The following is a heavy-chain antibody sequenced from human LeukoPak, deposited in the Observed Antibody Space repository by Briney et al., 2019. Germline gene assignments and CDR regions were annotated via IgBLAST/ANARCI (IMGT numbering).Heavy chain of an antibody. V-gene: IGHV1-8*01. D-gene: IGHD6-6*01. CDR3: ATAHSYSSSSFDP. Sequence: ASVKVSCKASGYTFTSYDINWVRQATGQGLEWMGWMNPNSGNTGYAQKFQGRVTMTRNTSISTAYMELSSLRSEDTAVYYCATAHSYSSSSFDPWGQGTLATVSS. J-gene: IGHJ5*02. CDR2: MNPNSGNT. CDR1: GYTFTSYD.